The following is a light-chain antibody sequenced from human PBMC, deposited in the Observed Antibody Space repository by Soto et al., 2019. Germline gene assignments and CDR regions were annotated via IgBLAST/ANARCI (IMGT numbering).Light chain of an antibody. CDR3: QQSYSTPPWT. CDR1: QSISSY. CDR2: AAS. V-gene: IGKV1-39*01. Sequence: DIQMTQSPSSLSASVGDRVTITCRASQSISSYLNWYQQKPGKAPKLLIYAASSLQSGVPSRFSGSGSGTDFTLTISSLQPKDFATYYYQQSYSTPPWTFGQGTKVEIK. J-gene: IGKJ1*01.